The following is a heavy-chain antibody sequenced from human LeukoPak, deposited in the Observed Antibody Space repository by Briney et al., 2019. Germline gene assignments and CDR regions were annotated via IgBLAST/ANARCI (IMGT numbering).Heavy chain of an antibody. D-gene: IGHD3-10*01. V-gene: IGHV4-39*01. CDR2: IYYSGST. CDR3: ATPYIDYYGSGSYYNGAFDP. J-gene: IGHJ5*02. Sequence: SETLSLTCTVSGGSISSGSYYWGWIRQPPGKGLEWIGSIYYSGSTYYNPSLKSRVTISVDTSKNQFSLKLSSVTAADTAVYYCATPYIDYYGSGSYYNGAFDPWGQGTLVTVSS. CDR1: GGSISSGSYY.